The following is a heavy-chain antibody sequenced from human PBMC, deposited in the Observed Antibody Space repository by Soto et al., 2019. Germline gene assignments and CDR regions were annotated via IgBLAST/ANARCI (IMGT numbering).Heavy chain of an antibody. D-gene: IGHD3-10*01. CDR1: GFTFNIYG. V-gene: IGHV3-30*18. J-gene: IGHJ4*02. CDR2: TSYDGSDK. CDR3: AKDLRTMVRGVGAYYFDN. Sequence: HVQLVESGGGVVQPGRSLRLSCGASGFTFNIYGMHGVRQAPGKGLEWVAVTSYDGSDKFYADSVKGRFTISRDNSKNTLYLEMNSLRTDDTAFYYCAKDLRTMVRGVGAYYFDNCGQGTLVTVSS.